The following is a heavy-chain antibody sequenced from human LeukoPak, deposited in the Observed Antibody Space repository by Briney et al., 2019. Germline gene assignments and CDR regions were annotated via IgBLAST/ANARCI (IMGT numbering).Heavy chain of an antibody. J-gene: IGHJ3*02. V-gene: IGHV3-66*01. CDR3: AGGTNQWEPPAFDI. CDR2: IYSGGST. D-gene: IGHD1-26*01. Sequence: PGGSLRLSCAASGSTVSSNYMSWVRQAPGKGLEWVSVIYSGGSTYYADSVKGRFTISRDNSKNTLYLQMNSLRAEDTAVYYCAGGTNQWEPPAFDIWGQGTMVTVSS. CDR1: GSTVSSNY.